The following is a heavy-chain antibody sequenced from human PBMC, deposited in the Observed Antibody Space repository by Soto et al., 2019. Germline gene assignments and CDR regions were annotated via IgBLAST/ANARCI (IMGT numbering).Heavy chain of an antibody. D-gene: IGHD6-6*01. V-gene: IGHV4-39*01. Sequence: SGTLSLTSTVSGGSISSSSYYWGWIRQPPGKGLEWIGSIYYSGSTYYNPSLKSRVTISVDTSKNQFSLKLSSVTAADTAVYYCARHRIAARLMGWFDPWGQGTLVTVSS. CDR3: ARHRIAARLMGWFDP. CDR2: IYYSGST. J-gene: IGHJ5*02. CDR1: GGSISSSSYY.